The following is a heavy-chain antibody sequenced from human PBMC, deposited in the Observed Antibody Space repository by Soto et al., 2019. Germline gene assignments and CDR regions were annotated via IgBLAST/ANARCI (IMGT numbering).Heavy chain of an antibody. J-gene: IGHJ6*02. CDR1: GYSFTSYW. CDR2: IDPSDSYT. V-gene: IGHV5-10-1*01. D-gene: IGHD2-15*01. Sequence: PGESLKISCKGSGYSFTSYWISWVRQMPGKGLEWMGRIDPSDSYTNYSPSFQGHVTISADKSISTAYLQRSSLKASDTAMYYCARRRDGYCSGGSCYSYYYGMDVWGQGTTVTVSS. CDR3: ARRRDGYCSGGSCYSYYYGMDV.